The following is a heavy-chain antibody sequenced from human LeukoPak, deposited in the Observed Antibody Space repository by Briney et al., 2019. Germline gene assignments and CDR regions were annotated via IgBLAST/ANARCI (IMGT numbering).Heavy chain of an antibody. CDR3: ARHAPDYAFWSGYYFDY. V-gene: IGHV5-10-1*01. D-gene: IGHD3-3*01. Sequence: GESLKISCKGSGYSFTSYWISWVRQMPGKGLEWRGRIDPSDSYTNYSLSFQRHVTISADKSISTAYLQWRSLKASGTAMYYCARHAPDYAFWSGYYFDYWGQGTLVTVSS. CDR2: IDPSDSYT. CDR1: GYSFTSYW. J-gene: IGHJ4*02.